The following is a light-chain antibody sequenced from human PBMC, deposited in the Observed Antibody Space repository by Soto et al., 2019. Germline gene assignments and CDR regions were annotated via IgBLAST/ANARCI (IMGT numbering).Light chain of an antibody. CDR2: GAS. J-gene: IGKJ2*01. V-gene: IGKV3-20*01. CDR1: QTISKN. Sequence: ERMMTQSPATLSLSPGETAPLSCRASQTISKNLAWYQQKPGQAPRLLIYGASRRATGLPDRFSGSGSGTDFTLTISRLEPEDVAGYYCQQYGSSNTFGQGTKLEIK. CDR3: QQYGSSNT.